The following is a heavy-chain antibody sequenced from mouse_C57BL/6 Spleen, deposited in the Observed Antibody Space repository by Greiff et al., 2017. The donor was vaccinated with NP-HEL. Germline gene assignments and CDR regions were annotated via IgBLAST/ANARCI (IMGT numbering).Heavy chain of an antibody. CDR3: ARAYYSNYFDY. CDR1: GYAFTNYL. Sequence: VQVVESGAELVRPGTSVKVSCKASGYAFTNYLIEWVKQRPGQGLEWIGVINPGSGGTNYNEKFKGKATRTADKSSSTAYMQLSSLTSEDSAVYFCARAYYSNYFDYWGQGTTLTVSS. D-gene: IGHD2-5*01. J-gene: IGHJ2*01. V-gene: IGHV1-54*01. CDR2: INPGSGGT.